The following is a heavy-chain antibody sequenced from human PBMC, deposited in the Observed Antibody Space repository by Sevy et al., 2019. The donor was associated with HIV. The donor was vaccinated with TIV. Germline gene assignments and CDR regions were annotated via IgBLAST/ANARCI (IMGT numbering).Heavy chain of an antibody. CDR3: ASDPGSSWSPFDY. V-gene: IGHV3-30-3*01. J-gene: IGHJ4*02. Sequence: GGSLRLSCAASGFIFGSYAMNWVRQAPGKGREWVAVISYDGSHKYYADSVKGRFTISRDSSKNTLYLQMHSLRTDDTAVYYCASDPGSSWSPFDYWGQGTLVTVSS. D-gene: IGHD6-13*01. CDR1: GFIFGSYA. CDR2: ISYDGSHK.